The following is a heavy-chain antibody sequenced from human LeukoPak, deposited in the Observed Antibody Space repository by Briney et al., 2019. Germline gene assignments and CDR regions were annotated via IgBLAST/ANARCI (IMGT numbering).Heavy chain of an antibody. CDR2: IKQDGSEK. D-gene: IGHD6-19*01. CDR1: GFTFSSYW. Sequence: GGSLRLSCAASGFTFSSYWMSWVRQAPGKGLEWVTDIKQDGSEKYYVDSVKGRFTISRDNAKKSLYLQMNSLRAEDTAVYYCARVGTVAGHLNSPIGVFEYWGQGTLVTVSS. J-gene: IGHJ4*02. CDR3: ARVGTVAGHLNSPIGVFEY. V-gene: IGHV3-7*01.